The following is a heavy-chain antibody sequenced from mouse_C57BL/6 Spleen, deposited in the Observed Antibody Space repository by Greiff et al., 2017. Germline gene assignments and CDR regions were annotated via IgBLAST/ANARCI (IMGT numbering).Heavy chain of an antibody. Sequence: VQLKQSGPELVKPGASVKISCKASGYSFTGYYMNWVKQSPEKSLEWIGEINPSTGGTTYNQKFKAKATLTVDKSSSTAYMQLKSLTSEDSAVYYCARFTPRSYFDYWGQGTTLTVSS. CDR3: ARFTPRSYFDY. CDR1: GYSFTGYY. J-gene: IGHJ2*01. V-gene: IGHV1-42*01. D-gene: IGHD2-12*01. CDR2: INPSTGGT.